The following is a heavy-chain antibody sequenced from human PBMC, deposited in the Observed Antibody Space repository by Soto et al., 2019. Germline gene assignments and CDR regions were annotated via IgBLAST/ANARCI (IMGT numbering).Heavy chain of an antibody. CDR2: MNPNSGNT. J-gene: IGHJ3*02. CDR1: GYTFTSYD. CDR3: ARGINYYASGDEAFDI. Sequence: QVQLVQSGAEVKKPGASVKVSCKASGYTFTSYDINWVRQATGQGLEWMGWMNPNSGNTGHAQKFQGRVTMTRNTSISTAYMELGRLRSEDTAVYYCARGINYYASGDEAFDIWGQGTMVTVSS. V-gene: IGHV1-8*01. D-gene: IGHD3-10*01.